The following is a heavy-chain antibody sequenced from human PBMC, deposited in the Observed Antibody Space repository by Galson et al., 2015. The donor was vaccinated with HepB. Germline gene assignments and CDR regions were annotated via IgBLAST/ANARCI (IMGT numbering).Heavy chain of an antibody. CDR1: GFTFSRYW. Sequence: LRLSCAASGFTFSRYWMNWVRRDPGKGLVWVSCVKGDGSSTSYADFVKGRFTISRDNAENTVYLQMNSLRAEDTGVYYCVRDFDRSFDYWGQGTPVTVSS. CDR3: VRDFDRSFDY. V-gene: IGHV3-74*01. J-gene: IGHJ4*02. CDR2: VKGDGSST.